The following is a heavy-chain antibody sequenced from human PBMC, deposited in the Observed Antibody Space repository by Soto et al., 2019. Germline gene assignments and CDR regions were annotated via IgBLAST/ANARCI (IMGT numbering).Heavy chain of an antibody. J-gene: IGHJ4*02. CDR3: AKAYGDYESIY. CDR2: IGGSGGNT. CDR1: GFTFSNYA. D-gene: IGHD4-17*01. V-gene: IGHV3-23*01. Sequence: EVQLLESGGGLVQPGGSLRLSCAASGFTFSNYAMSWVRQGPGKGLEWVSGIGGSGGNTYYADAVKGRFTISRDNSKNTLYLQMSSLRAEDTAVYCCAKAYGDYESIYWGQGTLVTVSS.